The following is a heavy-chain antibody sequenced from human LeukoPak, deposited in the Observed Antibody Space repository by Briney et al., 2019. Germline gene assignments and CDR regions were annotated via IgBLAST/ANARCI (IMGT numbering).Heavy chain of an antibody. Sequence: SGESLKISCKGSGYSFTTYWIGWVRQMPGKGLEWMGIIYPADSDTRYSPSFQGQVTISADKSINTAYLQWSSLKASDTAMYYCARPMVRGYKGGVRAFDIWGQGTMVTVSS. D-gene: IGHD3-10*01. V-gene: IGHV5-51*01. CDR3: ARPMVRGYKGGVRAFDI. J-gene: IGHJ3*02. CDR1: GYSFTTYW. CDR2: IYPADSDT.